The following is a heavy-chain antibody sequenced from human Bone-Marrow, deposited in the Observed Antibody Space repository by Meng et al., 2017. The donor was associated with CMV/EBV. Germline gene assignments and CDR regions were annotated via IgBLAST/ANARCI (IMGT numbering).Heavy chain of an antibody. CDR2: IYHSGST. J-gene: IGHJ6*02. CDR3: ARGREYCSSTSCYKGTYYYYYYGMDV. V-gene: IGHV4-4*02. Sequence: SETLSLTCAVSGGSISSSNWWSWVRQPPGKGLEWIGEIYHSGSTNYNPSLKSRVTISVDTSKNQFSLKLSSVTAADTAVYYCARGREYCSSTSCYKGTYYYYYYGMDVWGQGTTVTVSS. CDR1: GGSISSSNW. D-gene: IGHD2-2*02.